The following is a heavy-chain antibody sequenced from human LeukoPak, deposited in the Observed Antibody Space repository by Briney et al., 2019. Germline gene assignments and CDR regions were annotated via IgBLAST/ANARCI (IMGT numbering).Heavy chain of an antibody. J-gene: IGHJ4*02. CDR3: ARAREPRGGDLRLDYFAY. CDR1: GFIFSSYE. Sequence: GGSLRLSCAASGFIFSSYEMNWFRQAPGKGLEGVSDIMSRGDTIYYTYSVKGRFTISRDNAKNSLYLQMNSLRVEDTAVHYCARAREPRGGDLRLDYFAYWGQGTLVTVSS. CDR2: IMSRGDTI. D-gene: IGHD1-14*01. V-gene: IGHV3-48*03.